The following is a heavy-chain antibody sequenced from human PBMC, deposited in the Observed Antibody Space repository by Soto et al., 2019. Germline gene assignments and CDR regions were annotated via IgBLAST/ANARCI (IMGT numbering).Heavy chain of an antibody. V-gene: IGHV4-31*03. CDR2: IYYSGST. CDR1: GGSISSGGYY. J-gene: IGHJ4*02. CDR3: ARASEYMVRGVIISEFDY. Sequence: SETLSLTCTVSGGSISSGGYYWSWIRQHPGKGLEWIGYIYYSGSTYYNPSLKSRVTISVDTSKNQFSLKLSSVTAADTAVYYCARASEYMVRGVIISEFDYWGQGTLVTVSS. D-gene: IGHD3-10*01.